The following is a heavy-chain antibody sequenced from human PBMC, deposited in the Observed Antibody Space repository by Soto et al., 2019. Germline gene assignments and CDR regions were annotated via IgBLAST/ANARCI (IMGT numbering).Heavy chain of an antibody. Sequence: GGALRLCCAASGFTFNNYAMHWVRQAPGTGLQYVSGISDTGGSTFHADSVKGRFTISRDDSKNTLYLQMNSLRAEDTALYYCASAQYSSGWSDAFDIWGQGTMVIVSS. CDR3: ASAQYSSGWSDAFDI. V-gene: IGHV3-64*04. J-gene: IGHJ3*02. CDR2: ISDTGGST. CDR1: GFTFNNYA. D-gene: IGHD6-19*01.